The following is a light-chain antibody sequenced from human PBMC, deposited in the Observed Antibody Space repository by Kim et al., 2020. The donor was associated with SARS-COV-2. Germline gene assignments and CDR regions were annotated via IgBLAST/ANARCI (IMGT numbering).Light chain of an antibody. V-gene: IGLV3-1*01. CDR1: KLGDKY. CDR3: QAWDSSTGV. Sequence: VSPGQTASITCSGDKLGDKYACWYQQKPGQSPVLVIYQDSKRPAGIPERFSGSNSGNTATLTISGTQAMDEADYYCQAWDSSTGVFGGGTQLTVL. J-gene: IGLJ3*02. CDR2: QDS.